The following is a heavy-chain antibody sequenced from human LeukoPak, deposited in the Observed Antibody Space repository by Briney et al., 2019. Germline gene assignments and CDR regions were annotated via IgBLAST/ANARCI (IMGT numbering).Heavy chain of an antibody. CDR2: IYPGDSDT. J-gene: IGHJ3*02. Sequence: GESLKISCKGSGYSFTSYWIGWVRQMPGKGLEWMGIIYPGDSDTKYSPSFQGQVTISADKSINTAYLQWNSLKASDTAMYYCARPVGEGIGIDAFDIWGQGTMVTVSS. D-gene: IGHD3-10*01. CDR3: ARPVGEGIGIDAFDI. CDR1: GYSFTSYW. V-gene: IGHV5-51*01.